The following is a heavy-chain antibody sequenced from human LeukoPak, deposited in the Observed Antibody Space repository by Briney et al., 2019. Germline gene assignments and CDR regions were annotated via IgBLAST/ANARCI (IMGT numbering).Heavy chain of an antibody. CDR3: ARGQPTSYGDYFDY. D-gene: IGHD4-17*01. J-gene: IGHJ4*02. V-gene: IGHV1-8*01. Sequence: ASVKVSCKASGYTFTSYDINWVRQATGQGLEWMGWMNPNSGNTGYAQKSQGRVTITRNTSISTAYMELSSLRSEDTAVYYCARGQPTSYGDYFDYWGQGTLVTVSS. CDR1: GYTFTSYD. CDR2: MNPNSGNT.